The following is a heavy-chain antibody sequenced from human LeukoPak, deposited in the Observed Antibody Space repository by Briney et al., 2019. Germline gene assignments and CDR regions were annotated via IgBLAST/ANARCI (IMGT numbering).Heavy chain of an antibody. CDR2: IHGSGNT. CDR3: AREGYCSGGSCYGYFQH. J-gene: IGHJ1*01. D-gene: IGHD2-15*01. V-gene: IGHV4-59*01. Sequence: SETLSLTCTVAGASISSWYWSWIRQPPGKGLEWIGNIHGSGNTNYNPSLKSRVTISVDTSKNQFSLKLSSVAAADTAVYYCAREGYCSGGSCYGYFQHWGQGTLVTVSS. CDR1: GASISSWY.